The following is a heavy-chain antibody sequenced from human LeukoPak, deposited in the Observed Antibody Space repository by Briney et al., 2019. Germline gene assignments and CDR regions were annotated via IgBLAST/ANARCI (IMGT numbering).Heavy chain of an antibody. CDR1: GFTFDDYA. Sequence: GGSLRLSCAASGFTFDDYAMHWVRQAPGKGLEWVSLISGDGGSTYYADSVKGRFTVSRDNSKNSLYLQMNSLRTVDTALYYCAKDFDNSFSLGYWGQGTLVTVSS. V-gene: IGHV3-43*02. J-gene: IGHJ4*02. D-gene: IGHD4-23*01. CDR3: AKDFDNSFSLGY. CDR2: ISGDGGST.